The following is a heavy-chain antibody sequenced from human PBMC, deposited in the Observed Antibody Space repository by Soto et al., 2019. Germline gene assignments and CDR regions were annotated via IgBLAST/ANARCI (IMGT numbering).Heavy chain of an antibody. V-gene: IGHV3-23*01. CDR2: ISGSDDST. CDR3: AKRSSSSTFDS. CDR1: GFTFSSYA. D-gene: IGHD6-6*01. Sequence: EVQLLESGGGLVQPGESLRLSCAASGFTFSSYAMSWVRQAPGKGLEWVSVISGSDDSTYYADSVKGRFTISRDNSKNPLYLQMNSLRAEDTAVSYCAKRSSSSTFDSWGQGTMVTVSS. J-gene: IGHJ4*02.